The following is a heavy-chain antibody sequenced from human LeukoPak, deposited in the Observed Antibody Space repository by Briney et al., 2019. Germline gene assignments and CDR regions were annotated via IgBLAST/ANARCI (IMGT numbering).Heavy chain of an antibody. CDR2: IIPILGIA. V-gene: IGHV1-69*04. D-gene: IGHD3-22*01. CDR1: GGTSSSYA. Sequence: SVKVSCKASGGTSSSYAISWVRQAPGQGLEWMGRIIPILGIANYAQRFQGRVTITADKSTSTAYMELSSLRSEDTAVYYCARNLDYYDSSGYSYYFDYWGQGTLVTVSS. CDR3: ARNLDYYDSSGYSYYFDY. J-gene: IGHJ4*02.